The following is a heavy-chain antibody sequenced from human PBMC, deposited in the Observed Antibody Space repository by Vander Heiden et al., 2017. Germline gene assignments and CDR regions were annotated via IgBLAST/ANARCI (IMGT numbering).Heavy chain of an antibody. CDR3: TRGGGDSSGYYGRVFDY. V-gene: IGHV4-30-2*01. CDR1: GGSISSGGYS. Sequence: QLQLQESGSGLVKPSQTLSLTCAVSGGSISSGGYSWSWMRQPPGEGVEGNGYIYHSGGPNDNPAHQSRVTKSVDGSKNQFSLKLGAVTAADTAVYYCTRGGGDSSGYYGRVFDYWGQGTLVTVSS. J-gene: IGHJ4*02. CDR2: IYHSGGP. D-gene: IGHD3-22*01.